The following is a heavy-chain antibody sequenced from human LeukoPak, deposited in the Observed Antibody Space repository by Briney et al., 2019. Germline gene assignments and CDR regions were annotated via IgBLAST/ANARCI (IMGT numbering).Heavy chain of an antibody. CDR1: GFAFSSYG. V-gene: IGHV3-30*18. CDR3: AKGRYYDSSGYYPQNY. CDR2: ISYDGSTK. Sequence: GGSLRLSCAASGFAFSSYGMHWGRRAPGKGGEGGEVISYDGSTKYYADSVKGRFTISRDNSKNTLYLQMNSLRAEDTAVYYCAKGRYYDSSGYYPQNYWGQGTLVTVSS. D-gene: IGHD3-22*01. J-gene: IGHJ4*02.